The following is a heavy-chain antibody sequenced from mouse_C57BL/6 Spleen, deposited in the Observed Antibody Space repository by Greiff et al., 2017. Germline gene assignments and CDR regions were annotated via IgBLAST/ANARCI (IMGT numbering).Heavy chain of an antibody. CDR1: GYTFTSYW. CDR3: ARNYCTHFDY. J-gene: IGHJ2*01. V-gene: IGHV1-55*01. D-gene: IGHD1-1*01. Sequence: QVQLKQPGAELVKPGASVKLSCKASGYTFTSYWITWVKQRPGQGLEWIGDIYPGSGSTNYNEKFKSKATLTVDTSSSTAYMQLSRLTSADSAVYYGARNYCTHFDYWGQGTTLTVSS. CDR2: IYPGSGST.